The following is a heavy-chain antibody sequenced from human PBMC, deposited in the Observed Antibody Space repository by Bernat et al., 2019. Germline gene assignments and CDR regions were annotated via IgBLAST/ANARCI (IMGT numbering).Heavy chain of an antibody. CDR3: AKERHDSSGYYVGMDV. CDR2: ISYDGSNK. Sequence: QVQLVESGGGVVQPGRSLRLSCAASGFTFSNYGMHWVRQAPGKGLEWVAVISYDGSNKYYADSVKGRFTISRDNSKNTLYLQMNSLRAEDTAVYYCAKERHDSSGYYVGMDVWGKGTTVTVSS. D-gene: IGHD3-22*01. J-gene: IGHJ6*04. V-gene: IGHV3-30*18. CDR1: GFTFSNYG.